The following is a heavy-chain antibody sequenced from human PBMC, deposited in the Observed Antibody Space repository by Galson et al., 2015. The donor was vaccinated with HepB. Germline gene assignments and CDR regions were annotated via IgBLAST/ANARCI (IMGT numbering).Heavy chain of an antibody. Sequence: PALVKPTQTLTLTCTFSGFSLTTGGVGVAWIRQPPGKALEWLALIYWNDDKHYSPSLKSRLTITKDTSKNQVVLAMTNMAPVDTATYYCALRPPGIQGYYTVWGQGTLVTVSS. CDR2: IYWNDDK. J-gene: IGHJ4*02. CDR1: GFSLTTGGVG. V-gene: IGHV2-5*01. CDR3: ALRPPGIQGYYTV. D-gene: IGHD1-26*01.